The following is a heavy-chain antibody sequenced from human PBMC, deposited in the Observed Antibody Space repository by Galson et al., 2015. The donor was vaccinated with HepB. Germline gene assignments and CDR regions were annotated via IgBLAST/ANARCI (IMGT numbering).Heavy chain of an antibody. Sequence: QSGAEVKKPGESLRISCKGSGYSFTSYWISWVRQMPGKGLEWMGRIDPSDSYTNCSPSFQGHVTISADKSISTAYLQWSSLKASDTAMYYCARHQQPGDYYYGMDVWGQGTTVTVSS. CDR3: ARHQQPGDYYYGMDV. CDR2: IDPSDSYT. V-gene: IGHV5-10-1*01. D-gene: IGHD6-13*01. CDR1: GYSFTSYW. J-gene: IGHJ6*02.